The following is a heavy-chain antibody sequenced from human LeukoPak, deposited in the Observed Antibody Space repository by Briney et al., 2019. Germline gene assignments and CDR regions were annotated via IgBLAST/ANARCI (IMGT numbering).Heavy chain of an antibody. Sequence: PSETLSLTCAVYGGSFSGYYWSWIRQPPGKGLEWIGEINHSGSTNYNPSLKSRVTISVDTSKNQFSLKLSSVTAADTAVYYCARGPFCSSTSCYRRRVGRGFDYWGQGTLVTVSS. CDR3: ARGPFCSSTSCYRRRVGRGFDY. J-gene: IGHJ4*02. CDR1: GGSFSGYY. CDR2: INHSGST. D-gene: IGHD2-2*02. V-gene: IGHV4-34*01.